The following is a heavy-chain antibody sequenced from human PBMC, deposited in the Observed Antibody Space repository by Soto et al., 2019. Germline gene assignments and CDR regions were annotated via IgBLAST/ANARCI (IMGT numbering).Heavy chain of an antibody. Sequence: SVKVSCKASGGTFSSYAISWVRQAPGQGLEWMGGIIPIFGTANYAQKFQGRVTITADESTSTAYMELSSLRSEDTAVYYCARDIYSNSEYYYYYGMDVWGQGTTVTVSS. CDR1: GGTFSSYA. CDR3: ARDIYSNSEYYYYYGMDV. CDR2: IIPIFGTA. J-gene: IGHJ6*02. V-gene: IGHV1-69*13. D-gene: IGHD4-4*01.